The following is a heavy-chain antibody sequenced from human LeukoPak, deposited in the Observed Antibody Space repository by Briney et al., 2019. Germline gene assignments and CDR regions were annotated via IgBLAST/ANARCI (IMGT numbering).Heavy chain of an antibody. D-gene: IGHD3-10*01. J-gene: IGHJ6*03. Sequence: ASVKVSCKASGYTFTSYDINWVRQATGQGLEWMGWVNPNSGNTGYAQKFQGRVTMTRNTSISTAYMELSSLRSEDTAVYYCARRRGGSYYYYMDAWGKGTTVTISS. CDR3: ARRRGGSYYYYMDA. CDR1: GYTFTSYD. CDR2: VNPNSGNT. V-gene: IGHV1-8*01.